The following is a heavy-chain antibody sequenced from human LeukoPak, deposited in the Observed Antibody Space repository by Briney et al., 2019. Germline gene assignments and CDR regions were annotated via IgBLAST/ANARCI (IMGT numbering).Heavy chain of an antibody. Sequence: GRSLRLSCAASGFTFDDYAMHWVRQAPGKGLEWVSGITWNSGNIDYADSVKGRFTISRDNAKNSLYLQMNSLRAEDTALYYCAKGESSGIAQEYGMDVWGQGTTVTVSS. D-gene: IGHD6-13*01. CDR2: ITWNSGNI. J-gene: IGHJ6*02. V-gene: IGHV3-9*01. CDR3: AKGESSGIAQEYGMDV. CDR1: GFTFDDYA.